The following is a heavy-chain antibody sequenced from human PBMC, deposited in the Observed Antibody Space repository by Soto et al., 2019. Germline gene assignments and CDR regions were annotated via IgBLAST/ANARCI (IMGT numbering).Heavy chain of an antibody. D-gene: IGHD3-10*01. J-gene: IGHJ3*02. CDR2: IYYSGST. V-gene: IGHV4-39*01. Sequence: PSETLSLTCTVSGGSISGSSYYWGWIRQPPGKGLEWIGSIYYSGSTYYNPSLKSRVTISVDTSKNQFSLKLSSVTAADTAVYYCASSGGSGSRDAFDIWGQGTMVTVSS. CDR3: ASSGGSGSRDAFDI. CDR1: GGSISGSSYY.